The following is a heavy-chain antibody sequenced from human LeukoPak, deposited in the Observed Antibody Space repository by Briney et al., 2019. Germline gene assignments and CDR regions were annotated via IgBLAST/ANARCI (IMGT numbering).Heavy chain of an antibody. D-gene: IGHD3-16*01. J-gene: IGHJ4*02. CDR1: GFTFGDYY. Sequence: GGSLRLSCAASGFTFGDYYMTWIRQAPGKGLEWVSYVSNSGNTIKEADSVKGRFTISRDNAQNSLFLQMKSLRAEDTAVYYCARYRVITNDYFDSWGQGTLVTVSS. CDR3: ARYRVITNDYFDS. V-gene: IGHV3-11*01. CDR2: VSNSGNTI.